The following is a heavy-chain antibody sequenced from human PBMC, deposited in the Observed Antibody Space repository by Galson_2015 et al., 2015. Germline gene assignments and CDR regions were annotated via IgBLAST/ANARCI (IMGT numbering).Heavy chain of an antibody. CDR1: GFAFSNYC. Sequence: SLRLSCAASGFAFSNYCMTWVRQAPGKGLEWVANIKQDGSERYYVESVKGRFTISRDNAKNSLYLQMNSLRAEDTAVYFCARYYAAATVLIPFYWGQGTLVTVSS. CDR3: ARYYAAATVLIPFY. J-gene: IGHJ4*02. CDR2: IKQDGSER. V-gene: IGHV3-7*03. D-gene: IGHD3-16*01.